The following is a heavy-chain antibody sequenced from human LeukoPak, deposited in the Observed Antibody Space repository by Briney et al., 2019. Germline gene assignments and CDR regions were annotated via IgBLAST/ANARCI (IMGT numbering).Heavy chain of an antibody. CDR3: ARTRQLDY. D-gene: IGHD2-2*01. Sequence: SETLSLTCTVSGGSIRSSNNYWGWIRQPPGKGLEWIGGIHYSGSTYYYPSLKSRVTISVDTSKNQFSLKVSSVTAADTAVYYCARTRQLDYWGQGTLVTVSS. J-gene: IGHJ4*02. CDR1: GGSIRSSNNY. CDR2: IHYSGST. V-gene: IGHV4-39*07.